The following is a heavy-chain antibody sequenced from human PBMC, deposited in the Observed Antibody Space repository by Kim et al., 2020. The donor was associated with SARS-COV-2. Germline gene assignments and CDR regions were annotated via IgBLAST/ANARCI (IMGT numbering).Heavy chain of an antibody. J-gene: IGHJ4*02. CDR2: ISAYNGNT. D-gene: IGHD3-10*01. Sequence: ASVKVSCKASNYIFTSYGISWVRQAPGQGLEWMGWISAYNGNTNYAQKVQGRVTMTTDTSTTTAYMELRGLRSDDTAVYYCARHVDNFGSGSYADYWGPGTLVTVSS. V-gene: IGHV1-18*04. CDR1: NYIFTSYG. CDR3: ARHVDNFGSGSYADY.